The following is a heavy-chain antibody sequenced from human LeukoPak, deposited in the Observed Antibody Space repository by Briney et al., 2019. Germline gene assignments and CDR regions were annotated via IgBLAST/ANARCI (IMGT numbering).Heavy chain of an antibody. CDR2: ISSSGSTI. J-gene: IGHJ3*01. CDR1: GFTFSSYE. V-gene: IGHV3-48*03. Sequence: GGSLRLSCAASGFTFSSYEMNWVRQAPGKGLEWVSYISSSGSTIYYADSVKGRFTISRDNAKNSLYLQMNSLRAEDTAVYYCARYYGDTTNALDFWGQGTMVTVSS. D-gene: IGHD4-17*01. CDR3: ARYYGDTTNALDF.